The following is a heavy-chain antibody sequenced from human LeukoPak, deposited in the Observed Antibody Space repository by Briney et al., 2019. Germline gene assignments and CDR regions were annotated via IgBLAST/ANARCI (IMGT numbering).Heavy chain of an antibody. CDR2: IYYSGST. CDR3: ARDNTHYDFWSGYYAMYNWFDP. J-gene: IGHJ5*02. V-gene: IGHV4-59*11. Sequence: PSETLSLTCTVSGGSISSHYWSWIRQPPGKGLEWIGYIYYSGSTNYNPSLKSRVTISVDTSKNQFSLKLSSVTAADTAVYYCARDNTHYDFWSGYYAMYNWFDPWGQGTLVTVSS. D-gene: IGHD3-3*01. CDR1: GGSISSHY.